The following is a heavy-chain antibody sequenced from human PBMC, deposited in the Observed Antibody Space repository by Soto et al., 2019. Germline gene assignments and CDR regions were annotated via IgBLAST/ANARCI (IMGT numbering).Heavy chain of an antibody. J-gene: IGHJ4*02. CDR3: ARDKITGRFDY. CDR2: IKHSGST. D-gene: IGHD2-8*02. CDR1: GWSFSGYY. Sequence: QVQLQQGGAGLLKTSETLSLTCAVYGWSFSGYYWTWIRQPPGTGLEWIGEIKHSGSTNYNPSLNSQITISVDTSTNQFSLKLSSVTAADTAVYYCARDKITGRFDYWGQGTMVTVSS. V-gene: IGHV4-34*01.